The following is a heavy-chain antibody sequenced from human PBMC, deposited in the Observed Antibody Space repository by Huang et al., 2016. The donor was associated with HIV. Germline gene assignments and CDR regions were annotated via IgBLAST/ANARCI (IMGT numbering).Heavy chain of an antibody. Sequence: EMQLLESGGGLVQPGGSLRLSCAASAFTFRSYAMTWGLQDAGKWVGWVSSTSGSGGNTYYADSVEGRFTISRDNSKNTLYLQMNSLRAEDTAVYYCAKVASGYDFSARGSDWFAPWGQGTLVSVSS. J-gene: IGHJ5*02. CDR3: AKVASGYDFSARGSDWFAP. V-gene: IGHV3-23*01. CDR2: TSGSGGNT. D-gene: IGHD5-12*01. CDR1: AFTFRSYA.